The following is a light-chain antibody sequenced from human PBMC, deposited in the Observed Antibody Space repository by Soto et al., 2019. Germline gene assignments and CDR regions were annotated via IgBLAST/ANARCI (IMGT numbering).Light chain of an antibody. V-gene: IGKV3-15*01. CDR2: GAS. CDR1: QSVSSN. CDR3: QQYNNWP. Sequence: EIVMTQSPATLSVSPGERATLSCRASQSVSSNLAWYQQKPGQAPGLLIYGASTRATGIPARFSGSGSGTEFTLTISSLQSEDFAVYYCQQYNNWPFGGGTKVEIK. J-gene: IGKJ4*01.